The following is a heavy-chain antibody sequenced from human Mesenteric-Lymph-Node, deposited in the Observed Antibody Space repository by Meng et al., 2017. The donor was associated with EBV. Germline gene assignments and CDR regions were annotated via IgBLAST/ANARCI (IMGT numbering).Heavy chain of an antibody. J-gene: IGHJ4*02. CDR3: ARVDCSGGSCYPDY. CDR1: GYNFTANY. D-gene: IGHD2-15*01. Sequence: QVEMVQSGVEVKKPGASVKVSCKASGYNFTANYMHWVRQAPGQGLEWMGIMNPSVGSASYAQKFQDRVTMTRDTSTTTVYMELNSLRSEDTAVYYCARVDCSGGSCYPDYWGQGTLVTVSS. V-gene: IGHV1-46*01. CDR2: MNPSVGSA.